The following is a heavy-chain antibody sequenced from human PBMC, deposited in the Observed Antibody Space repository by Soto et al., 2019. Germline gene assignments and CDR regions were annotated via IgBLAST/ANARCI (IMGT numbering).Heavy chain of an antibody. CDR3: ARLGEDSSDWEEHSWFDP. D-gene: IGHD6-6*01. CDR2: ISGTSSYI. Sequence: LRLSCGASGFNFSSYNMNWVRQAPGQGLEWVSSISGTSSYIYYAVSVKGRFTISRDNAKNSLYLQMNSLRAEDTGVYYCARLGEDSSDWEEHSWFDPWGQGTLVTVSS. CDR1: GFNFSSYN. J-gene: IGHJ5*02. V-gene: IGHV3-21*03.